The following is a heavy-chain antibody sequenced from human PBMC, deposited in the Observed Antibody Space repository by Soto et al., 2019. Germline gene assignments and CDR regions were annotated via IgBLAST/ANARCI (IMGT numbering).Heavy chain of an antibody. V-gene: IGHV3-33*01. CDR1: GFTFSNYA. D-gene: IGHD2-15*01. Sequence: QVQLVESGGGVVQPGRSLRLSCAASGFTFSNYAMHWVRQAPGKGLEWVAVIWYDGSDKYYADSVKGRFTISRDNSKNTLYLQMNSLRAEDTAVYYCARTPVVGNYYYYGMDVWGQGTTVTVSS. CDR3: ARTPVVGNYYYYGMDV. J-gene: IGHJ6*02. CDR2: IWYDGSDK.